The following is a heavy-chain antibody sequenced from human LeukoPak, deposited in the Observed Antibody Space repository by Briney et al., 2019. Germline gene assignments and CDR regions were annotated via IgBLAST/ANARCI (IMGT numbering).Heavy chain of an antibody. CDR1: GGTFSSYA. Sequence: GSSVTVSCKASGGTFSSYAISWVRQAPGQGLEWMGGIIPIFGTANYAQKFQGRVTITADESTSTAYMELSSLRSEDTAVYYCARDRGDGYTLNDYWGQGTLVTVSS. D-gene: IGHD5-24*01. J-gene: IGHJ4*02. V-gene: IGHV1-69*01. CDR2: IIPIFGTA. CDR3: ARDRGDGYTLNDY.